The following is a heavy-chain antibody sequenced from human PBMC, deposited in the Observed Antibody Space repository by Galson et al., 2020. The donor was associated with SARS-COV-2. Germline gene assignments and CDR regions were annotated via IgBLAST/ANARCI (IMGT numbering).Heavy chain of an antibody. CDR2: ISNSGDTK. V-gene: IGHV3-48*03. Sequence: GESLKISCAAPGFTFSSFENNWVRQAPGKGLEWVSYISNSGDTKYYADSVKGRFTISRNNAKNPLYLQMNSLRAEDTAVYYCAGDLAGNWNDRWGQGTLVTVSS. CDR1: GFTFSSFE. D-gene: IGHD1-1*01. J-gene: IGHJ4*02. CDR3: AGDLAGNWNDR.